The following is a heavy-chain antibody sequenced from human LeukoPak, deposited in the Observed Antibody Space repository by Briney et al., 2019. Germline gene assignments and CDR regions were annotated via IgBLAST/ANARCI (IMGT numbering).Heavy chain of an antibody. CDR1: GYTFSTYY. Sequence: ASVKASCTASGYTFSTYYIHWVRQSPRQQLECMGIINPSAGSANYAQKFQGRVTMTRDMSTSTVYMELSSLRSEDTAVYYCARESPVTAAGQNCSDPWGQGTRVTVSS. D-gene: IGHD2-2*01. CDR3: ARESPVTAAGQNCSDP. V-gene: IGHV1-46*01. CDR2: INPSAGSA. J-gene: IGHJ5*02.